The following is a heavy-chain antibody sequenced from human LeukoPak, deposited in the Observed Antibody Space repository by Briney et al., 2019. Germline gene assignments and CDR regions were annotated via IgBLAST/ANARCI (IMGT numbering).Heavy chain of an antibody. CDR1: GYTFTGYY. J-gene: IGHJ5*02. V-gene: IGHV1-2*02. Sequence: GASVKVSCKASGYTFTGYYMHWVRQAPGQGLEWMGWINPNSGGTNYAQKFQGRVTMTRDTSISTAYMELSRLRSDDTAVYYCARALPRITIFGVVISNWFDPWGQGTLVTVSS. CDR2: INPNSGGT. D-gene: IGHD3-3*01. CDR3: ARALPRITIFGVVISNWFDP.